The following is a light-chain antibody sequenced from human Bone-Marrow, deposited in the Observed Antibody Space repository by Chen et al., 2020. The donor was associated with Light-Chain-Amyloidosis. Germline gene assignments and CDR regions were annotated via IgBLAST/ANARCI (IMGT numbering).Light chain of an antibody. J-gene: IGLJ1*01. CDR2: EVT. CDR3: SSYIITNTLG. V-gene: IGLV2-14*01. Sequence: QSALTQPASVSGSPGQSITISCTGTSSDVGGDNPVSWYQPHPDKAPKLMIYEVTNRPSWVPDRLSSSKSGNTASLTISGIQTADEADCFGSSYIITNTLGFGRGTRVTVL. CDR1: SSDVGGDNP.